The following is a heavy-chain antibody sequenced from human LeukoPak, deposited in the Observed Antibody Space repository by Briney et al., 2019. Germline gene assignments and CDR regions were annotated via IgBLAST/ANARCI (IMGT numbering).Heavy chain of an antibody. Sequence: PSETLSLTCTVSGGSISSGGYYWSWIRQHPGKGLEWIGYIYYSGSTYYNPSLKSRVTISVATSKNQFSLKLSSVTAADTAVYYCARALDSYDSSGYSYFDYWGQGTLVTVSS. CDR1: GGSISSGGYY. D-gene: IGHD3-22*01. J-gene: IGHJ4*02. CDR2: IYYSGST. CDR3: ARALDSYDSSGYSYFDY. V-gene: IGHV4-31*03.